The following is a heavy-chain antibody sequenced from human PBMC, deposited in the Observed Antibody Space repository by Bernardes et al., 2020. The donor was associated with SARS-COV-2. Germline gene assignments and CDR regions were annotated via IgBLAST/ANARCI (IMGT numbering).Heavy chain of an antibody. CDR3: AKRGGYGDYEFDC. CDR1: GYTFSSYD. V-gene: IGHV1-8*01. Sequence: ASVKVSCKASGYTFSSYDINWVRQATGQGLQWMGWMNPNSGNTGSAQKFQGRVTMTRNTSISTAYMELSSLRSEDTAVYYCAKRGGYGDYEFDCWGQGTLVTVSS. J-gene: IGHJ4*02. D-gene: IGHD4-17*01. CDR2: MNPNSGNT.